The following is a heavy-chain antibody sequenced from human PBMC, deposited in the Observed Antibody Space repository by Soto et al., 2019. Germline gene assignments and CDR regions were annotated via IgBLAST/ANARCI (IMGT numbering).Heavy chain of an antibody. J-gene: IGHJ4*02. CDR3: ARASRRGGGGDY. CDR2: IYHRGTT. CDR1: GGAISSYY. Sequence: QVQLQESRPGLVKPSETLSLTCTVSGGAISSYYWCWIRQPPGKGLEWIGHIYHRGTTNYSPSLRSRVAISADMSKNQFSLKLSSVTAAYTAVYCCARASRRGGGGDYWGQGTLVTVSS. D-gene: IGHD2-15*01. V-gene: IGHV4-59*01.